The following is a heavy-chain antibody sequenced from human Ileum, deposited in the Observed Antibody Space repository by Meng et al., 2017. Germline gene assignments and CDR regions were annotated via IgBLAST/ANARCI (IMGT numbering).Heavy chain of an antibody. CDR1: GFTVYSNY. CDR3: ARELTGLLDY. CDR2: TYNGGST. V-gene: IGHV3-66*02. D-gene: IGHD3-9*01. Sequence: GESLKISCAASGFTVYSNYMSWVRQAPGKGLEWVSLTYNGGSTYYADSVKGRFSISRDNSKNTLYLQMNSLRAEDTAVYYCARELTGLLDYWGQGTLVTVSS. J-gene: IGHJ4*02.